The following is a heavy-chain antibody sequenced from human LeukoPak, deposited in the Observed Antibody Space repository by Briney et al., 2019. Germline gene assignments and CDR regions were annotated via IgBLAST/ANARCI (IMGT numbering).Heavy chain of an antibody. J-gene: IGHJ4*02. D-gene: IGHD6-19*01. Sequence: GGSLRLSCAASGFTFDDYATHWVRQAPGKGLEWVSGISWNSGSIGYADSVKGRFTISRDNAKNSLYLQMNSLRAEDTALYYCAKVGYSSGWAFDYWGQGTLVTVSS. V-gene: IGHV3-9*01. CDR3: AKVGYSSGWAFDY. CDR2: ISWNSGSI. CDR1: GFTFDDYA.